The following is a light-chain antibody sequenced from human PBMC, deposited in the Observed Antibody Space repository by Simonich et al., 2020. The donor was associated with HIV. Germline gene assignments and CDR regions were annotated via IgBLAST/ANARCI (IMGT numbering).Light chain of an antibody. V-gene: IGKV1-5*03. J-gene: IGKJ4*01. Sequence: DIQMTQSPSTLSASVGDRVTITCRAIQSISSWLAWYQQKPGKAPKFLIHKASSVESGVPSRFSGSGSGTEFTLTISSLQPDDFATYYCQQYNSYPLTFGGGTKVEIK. CDR2: KAS. CDR3: QQYNSYPLT. CDR1: QSISSW.